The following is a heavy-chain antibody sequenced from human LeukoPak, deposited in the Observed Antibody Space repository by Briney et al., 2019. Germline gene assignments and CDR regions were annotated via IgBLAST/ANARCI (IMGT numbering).Heavy chain of an antibody. CDR2: INSDGSST. Sequence: GGSLRLSCAASGFTFNIRWMHWVRQAPGKGLVWVSRINSDGSSTNYADSVKGRFTISRDYAKNMVYLQMNSLRAEDTAVYYCTPDRSYAMEVWGQGATVAVS. J-gene: IGHJ6*02. CDR3: TPDRSYAMEV. CDR1: GFTFNIRW. V-gene: IGHV3-74*01.